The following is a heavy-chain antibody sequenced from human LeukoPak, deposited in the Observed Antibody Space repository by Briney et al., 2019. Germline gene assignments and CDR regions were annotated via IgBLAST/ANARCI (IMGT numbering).Heavy chain of an antibody. D-gene: IGHD3-10*01. V-gene: IGHV3-30*18. CDR3: AKDRAFLWFGDL. CDR1: GFTFSSYG. Sequence: GGSLRLSCAASGFTFSSYGMHWVRQAPGKGLEWVALISSDGNNQYYRDSVKGRFTISRDNSKNTLYLQMNSLRAEDTAVYYCAKDRAFLWFGDLWGQGTLVTVSS. CDR2: ISSDGNNQ. J-gene: IGHJ5*02.